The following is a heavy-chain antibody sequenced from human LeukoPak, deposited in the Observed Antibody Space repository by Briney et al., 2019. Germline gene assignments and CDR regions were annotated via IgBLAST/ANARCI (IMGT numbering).Heavy chain of an antibody. Sequence: GGSLRLSCAASGFTFSSYWMSWVRQAPGKGLEWVANIKQDGSNKYYADSVKGRFTISRDNSKNTLYLQMNSLRAEDTAVYYCAKDRAVIASYYFDYWGQGTLVTVPS. CDR2: IKQDGSNK. D-gene: IGHD2-21*01. V-gene: IGHV3-7*01. CDR1: GFTFSSYW. CDR3: AKDRAVIASYYFDY. J-gene: IGHJ4*02.